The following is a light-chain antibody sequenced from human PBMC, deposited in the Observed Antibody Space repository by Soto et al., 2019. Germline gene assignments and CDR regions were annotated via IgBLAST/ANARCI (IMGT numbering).Light chain of an antibody. CDR1: QSVSSY. V-gene: IGKV3-15*01. CDR3: QQYKEWPPFT. J-gene: IGKJ5*01. CDR2: GAS. Sequence: ENVLTQSPATLSLSPGERATLSCRASQSVSSYLAWYHQKPGQAPRLLIYGASTRATGIPARFSGSGSGTEFTLTISSLQSEDFAVYYCQQYKEWPPFTFGQGTRLEI.